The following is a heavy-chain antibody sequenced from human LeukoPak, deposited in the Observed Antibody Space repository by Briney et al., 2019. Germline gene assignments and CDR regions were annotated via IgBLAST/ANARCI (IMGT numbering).Heavy chain of an antibody. CDR3: VRAIGEYYYDLAAMGGTDV. D-gene: IGHD3-22*01. CDR2: IIPILGIA. J-gene: IGHJ6*02. Sequence: ASVKVSCKASGGTFSSYAISWVRQAPGQGLEWMGRIIPILGIANYAQKFQGRVTITADKSTSTAYMELSSLRSEDTAVYYCVRAIGEYYYDLAAMGGTDVWGQGTTVTVSS. V-gene: IGHV1-69*04. CDR1: GGTFSSYA.